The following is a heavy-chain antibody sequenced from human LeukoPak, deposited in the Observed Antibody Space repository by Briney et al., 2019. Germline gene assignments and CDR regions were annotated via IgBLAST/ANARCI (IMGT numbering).Heavy chain of an antibody. J-gene: IGHJ4*02. Sequence: EASVTVSCKASGYTFTSYAMHWVRQAPGQRLERMGWINAGNGNTKYSQKFQGRVTFISNTSATTAFMELSSLRSEDAAVYYCARDSGSGNNDYWGQGTLVTVSS. CDR2: INAGNGNT. CDR1: GYTFTSYA. V-gene: IGHV1-3*01. CDR3: ARDSGSGNNDY. D-gene: IGHD1-26*01.